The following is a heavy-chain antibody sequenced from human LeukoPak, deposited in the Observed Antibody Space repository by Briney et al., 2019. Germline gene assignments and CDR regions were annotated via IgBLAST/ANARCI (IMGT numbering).Heavy chain of an antibody. CDR1: GGSFSGYY. Sequence: SETLSLTCAIYGGSFSGYYWSWIRQPPGKGLEWIGEINHSGSTNYNPSLKSRVTISVDTSKNQFSLKLSSVTAADTAVYYCAIHIVVVPAAKKKNWFDPWGQGALVTVSS. V-gene: IGHV4-34*01. CDR3: AIHIVVVPAAKKKNWFDP. CDR2: INHSGST. J-gene: IGHJ5*02. D-gene: IGHD2-2*01.